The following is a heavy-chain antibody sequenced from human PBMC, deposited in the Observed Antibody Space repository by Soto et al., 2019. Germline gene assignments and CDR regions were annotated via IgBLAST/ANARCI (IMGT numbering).Heavy chain of an antibody. J-gene: IGHJ6*02. V-gene: IGHV1-58*01. CDR3: ARSGGYSYGLGGRYYYYGMDV. CDR2: LVVDSGNT. Sequence: SVKVTCKTSGFTFTRSAVQWVRQARGQRLEWIGWLVVDSGNTNYAQRFQERVSITRDMSTSTAYMELSSLRSEDTAVYYCARSGGYSYGLGGRYYYYGMDVWGQGTTVTVSS. CDR1: GFTFTRSA. D-gene: IGHD5-18*01.